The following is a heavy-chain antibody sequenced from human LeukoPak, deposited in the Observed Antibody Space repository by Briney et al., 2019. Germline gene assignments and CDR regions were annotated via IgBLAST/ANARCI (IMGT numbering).Heavy chain of an antibody. CDR3: ARDSEDTTMGPGY. J-gene: IGHJ4*02. CDR1: GYTFTSYY. D-gene: IGHD5-18*01. CDR2: INPSGGST. Sequence: ASAKVSRKTSGYTFTSYYMHWVRQAPGQGLEWMGIINPSGGSTSYAQKFQGRVTMTRDMSTSTVYMELSSLRSEDTAVYYCARDSEDTTMGPGYWGQGTLVTVSS. V-gene: IGHV1-46*01.